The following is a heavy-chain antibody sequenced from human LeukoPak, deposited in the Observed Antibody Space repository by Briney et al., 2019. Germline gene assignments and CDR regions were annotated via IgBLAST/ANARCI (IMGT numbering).Heavy chain of an antibody. CDR3: ASTHSGSYS. V-gene: IGHV4-38-2*02. CDR2: IYHSGST. CDR1: GYSISSGYY. J-gene: IGHJ4*02. D-gene: IGHD1-26*01. Sequence: SETPSLTCTVSGYSISSGYYWGWIRQPPGKGLEWIGSIYHSGSTYYNPSLKSRVTISVDTSKNQFSLKLSSVTAADTAVYYCASTHSGSYSWGQGTLVTVSS.